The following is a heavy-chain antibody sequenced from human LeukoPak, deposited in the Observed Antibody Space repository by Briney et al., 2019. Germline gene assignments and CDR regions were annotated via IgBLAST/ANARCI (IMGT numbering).Heavy chain of an antibody. CDR2: IRYDGSNK. V-gene: IGHV3-30*02. D-gene: IGHD1-26*01. Sequence: GGSLRLPCAASGFTFSSYGMHWVRQAPGKGLEWVAFIRYDGSNKYYADSVKGRFTISRDNSKNTLYLQMNSLRAEDTAVYYCAKLSGSYYYYMDVWGKGTTVTVSS. CDR1: GFTFSSYG. J-gene: IGHJ6*03. CDR3: AKLSGSYYYYMDV.